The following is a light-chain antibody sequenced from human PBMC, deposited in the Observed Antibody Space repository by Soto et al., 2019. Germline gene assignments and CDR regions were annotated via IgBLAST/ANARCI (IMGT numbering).Light chain of an antibody. CDR3: QQRDTWPPFT. Sequence: EIVLTQSPATLSLSPGERATLSCRASQNVRSHLAWYQQKSGQAPRLLIYEASNRATGVPARFSGSGSGTDYTLTIISLEPEDFAVYYCQQRDTWPPFTFGPGTKVDIK. J-gene: IGKJ3*01. V-gene: IGKV3-11*01. CDR1: QNVRSH. CDR2: EAS.